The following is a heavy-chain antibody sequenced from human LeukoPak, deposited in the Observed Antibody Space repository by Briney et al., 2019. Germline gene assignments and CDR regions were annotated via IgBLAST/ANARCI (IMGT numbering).Heavy chain of an antibody. CDR2: IIPILGIA. D-gene: IGHD3-10*01. CDR3: ARGPYGSGSLRLFDY. Sequence: ASVKVSCKASGGTFSSYAISWVRQAPGQGLEWMGRIIPILGIANYAQKFQGRVTITADKSTSTAYMELSSLRSEDTAVYYCARGPYGSGSLRLFDYWGQGTLITVSS. CDR1: GGTFSSYA. V-gene: IGHV1-69*04. J-gene: IGHJ4*02.